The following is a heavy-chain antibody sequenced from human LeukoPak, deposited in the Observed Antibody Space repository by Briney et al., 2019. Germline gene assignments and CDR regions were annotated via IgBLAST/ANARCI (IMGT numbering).Heavy chain of an antibody. CDR3: ARNAMLYYYMDV. CDR2: IYTSGST. CDR1: GGSISSGSYY. D-gene: IGHD2-2*01. V-gene: IGHV4-61*02. J-gene: IGHJ6*03. Sequence: SETLSLTCTVSGGSISSGSYYWSWIRQPAGKGLEWIGRIYTSGSTNYNPSLKSRVTISVDTSKNQFSLKLSSVTAADTAVYYCARNAMLYYYMDVWGKGTTVTVSS.